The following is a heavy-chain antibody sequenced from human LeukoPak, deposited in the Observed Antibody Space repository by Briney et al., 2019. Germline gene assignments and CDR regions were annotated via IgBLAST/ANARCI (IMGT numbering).Heavy chain of an antibody. CDR1: GGTFSSYA. J-gene: IGHJ3*02. CDR3: ARVESWEHSGSSQDAIDI. CDR2: IIPIFGTA. V-gene: IGHV1-69*13. D-gene: IGHD1-26*01. Sequence: GASVKVSCKASGGTFSSYAISWVRQAPGQGLEWMGGIIPIFGTANYAQKFQGRVTITADESTSTAYMELSSLRSEDAAVYYCARVESWEHSGSSQDAIDIWGQGTMVTVSS.